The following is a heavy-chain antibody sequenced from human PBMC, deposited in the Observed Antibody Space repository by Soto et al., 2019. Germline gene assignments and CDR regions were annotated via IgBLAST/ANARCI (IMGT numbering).Heavy chain of an antibody. V-gene: IGHV3-33*01. J-gene: IGHJ6*02. CDR3: ARDLTFLNYGMDV. D-gene: IGHD3-16*01. Sequence: QVQLVESGGGVVQPGRSLRLSCAASGFTFSSYGMHWVRQAPGKGLEWVAVRWYDGSNKYYADSVKGRFTISRDNSKNTLYLKINRLRAENTAVYYCARDLTFLNYGMDVWGQGTTVTVSS. CDR1: GFTFSSYG. CDR2: RWYDGSNK.